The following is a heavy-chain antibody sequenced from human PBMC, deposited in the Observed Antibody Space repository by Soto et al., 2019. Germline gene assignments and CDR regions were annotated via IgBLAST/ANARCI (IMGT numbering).Heavy chain of an antibody. Sequence: QVQLVQSGAEVKQLGSSVKVSCQASGVTFSSFAISWVRQAPGQGLEWMGGIIPIFRTPNYAQNFQGRVTITADESTSSVYMELSRLRSEDTAVYYCARSTGSGFRPGTHRFNWFDPWGQGTLVTVSS. J-gene: IGHJ5*02. CDR2: IIPIFRTP. CDR1: GVTFSSFA. V-gene: IGHV1-69*01. CDR3: ARSTGSGFRPGTHRFNWFDP. D-gene: IGHD5-12*01.